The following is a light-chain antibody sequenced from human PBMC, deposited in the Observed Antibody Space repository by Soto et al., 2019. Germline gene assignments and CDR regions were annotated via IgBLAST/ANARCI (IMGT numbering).Light chain of an antibody. V-gene: IGKV2-28*01. Sequence: EIVMTQSPLSLPVAPGEPASISCRSSQSLLHSNGYNYLDWYLQKPGQSPQLLIYLGSNRASGVPDRFSGSGSGTDFTLKISRVEAEDVGVYHCMQALRAPPTFGQGTKVDIK. CDR1: QSLLHSNGYNY. J-gene: IGKJ1*01. CDR3: MQALRAPPT. CDR2: LGS.